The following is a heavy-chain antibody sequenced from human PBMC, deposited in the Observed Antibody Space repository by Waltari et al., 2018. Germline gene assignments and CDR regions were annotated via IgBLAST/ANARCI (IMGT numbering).Heavy chain of an antibody. Sequence: EVQLVESGGGFVQPGGSLRLSCAGSGFTFRNYWMTWVRQAPGKGLEWVANIKPDGGEENYVDSLKGRFTISRDNAKNSLYLQMNSLRAEDTAVYHCARGHHGMDVWGQGTTVIVSS. CDR3: ARGHHGMDV. V-gene: IGHV3-7*01. CDR2: IKPDGGEE. J-gene: IGHJ6*01. CDR1: GFTFRNYW.